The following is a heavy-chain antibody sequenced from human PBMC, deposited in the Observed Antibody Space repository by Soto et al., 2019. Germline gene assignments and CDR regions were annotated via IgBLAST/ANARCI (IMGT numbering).Heavy chain of an antibody. Sequence: LPLTCTVSGGSISSYYWSWIRQPPGKGLEWIGYIYYSGNTNYNPSLKSRVTISVDTSKNQFSLKLSSVTAADTAVYYCGRGEVDRYNWNYGIDYWGQGTLFTVSS. CDR3: GRGEVDRYNWNYGIDY. V-gene: IGHV4-59*01. CDR1: GGSISSYY. CDR2: IYYSGNT. D-gene: IGHD1-7*01. J-gene: IGHJ4*02.